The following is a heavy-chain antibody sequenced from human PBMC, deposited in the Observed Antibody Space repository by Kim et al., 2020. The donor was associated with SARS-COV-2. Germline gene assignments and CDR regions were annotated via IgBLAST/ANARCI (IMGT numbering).Heavy chain of an antibody. CDR3: ARLYSSSPGVGMDV. Sequence: GGSLRLSCAASGFTVSSNYMSWVRQAPGKGLEWVSVIYSGGSTYYADSVKGRFTISRHNSKNTLYLQMNSLRAEDTAVYYCARLYSSSPGVGMDVWGQGTTVTVSS. V-gene: IGHV3-53*04. J-gene: IGHJ6*02. D-gene: IGHD6-13*01. CDR2: IYSGGST. CDR1: GFTVSSNY.